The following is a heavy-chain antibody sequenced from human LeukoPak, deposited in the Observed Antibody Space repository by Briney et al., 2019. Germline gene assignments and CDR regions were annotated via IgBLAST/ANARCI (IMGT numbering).Heavy chain of an antibody. J-gene: IGHJ4*02. D-gene: IGHD1-20*01. V-gene: IGHV4-34*01. Sequence: YPSETLSLTCAVYGGSFSGYYWSWIRQPPGKGLEWIGEINHSGSTNYNPSLKSRVTISVDTSKNQFSLKLSSVTAADTAVYYCARGGIITGSNFDYWGQGTLVTVSS. CDR2: INHSGST. CDR1: GGSFSGYY. CDR3: ARGGIITGSNFDY.